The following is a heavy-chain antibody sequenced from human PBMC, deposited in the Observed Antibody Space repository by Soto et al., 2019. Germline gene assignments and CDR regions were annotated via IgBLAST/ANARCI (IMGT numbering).Heavy chain of an antibody. D-gene: IGHD3-22*01. V-gene: IGHV1-3*01. CDR1: GYTFTSYA. Sequence: VASVKFSCKASGYTFTSYAMHRVRQAPGQRLEWMGWINAGNGNTKYSQKFQGRVTITRDTSASTAYMELSSVTAADTAVYYCARLNRYYYDSSGYHWGQGTLVTVSS. CDR2: INAGNGNT. J-gene: IGHJ4*02. CDR3: ARLNRYYYDSSGYH.